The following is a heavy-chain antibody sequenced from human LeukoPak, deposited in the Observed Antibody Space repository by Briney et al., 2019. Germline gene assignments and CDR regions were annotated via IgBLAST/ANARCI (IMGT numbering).Heavy chain of an antibody. Sequence: PGGSLRLSCAVSGFTVSSNYMSWVRQAPGKGLEWVSVMYSGGSTYYADSVKGRFTISRHNSKNTLYLQINSLRPEDTAAYYWARGGGDYNPFDYWGQGTLVTVSS. D-gene: IGHD4-17*01. CDR1: GFTVSSNY. J-gene: IGHJ4*02. V-gene: IGHV3-53*04. CDR3: ARGGGDYNPFDY. CDR2: MYSGGST.